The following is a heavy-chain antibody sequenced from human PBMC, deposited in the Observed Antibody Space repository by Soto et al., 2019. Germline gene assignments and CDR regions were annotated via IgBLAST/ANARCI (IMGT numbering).Heavy chain of an antibody. V-gene: IGHV3-23*01. CDR2: ISGSGANI. CDR3: ARRTSYGSGSYMYYYYGLGV. J-gene: IGHJ6*02. CDR1: GFTFSGYA. D-gene: IGHD3-10*01. Sequence: QPGGSLRLSCAASGFTFSGYAMTWVRQAPGKGLEWVSGISGSGANIYYADSVKGRFTISRDNSKNTLYLQMNSLRAEDTAVYSCARRTSYGSGSYMYYYYGLGVWGQGTTVTVSS.